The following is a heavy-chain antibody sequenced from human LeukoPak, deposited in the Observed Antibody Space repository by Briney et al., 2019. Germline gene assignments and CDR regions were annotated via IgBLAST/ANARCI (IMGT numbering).Heavy chain of an antibody. V-gene: IGHV3-11*01. D-gene: IGHD6-13*01. CDR3: ARKEYSSRWYAIDH. J-gene: IGHJ4*02. CDR2: ISSSGYTI. CDR1: GVIVSDYY. Sequence: GGSLRLSCAASGVIVSDYYMSWIRQAPGKGLEFLSYISSSGYTIYYADSVNGRFTISRDNAKNSLYLQMNSLRVDAPAVYYCARKEYSSRWYAIDHWGQGPLVTVSS.